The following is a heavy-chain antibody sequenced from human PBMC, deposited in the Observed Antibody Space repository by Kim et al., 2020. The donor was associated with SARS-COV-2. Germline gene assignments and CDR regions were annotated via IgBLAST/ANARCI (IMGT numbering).Heavy chain of an antibody. CDR3: ARGQGSKRYCSGGSCYVYFDY. V-gene: IGHV3-11*06. D-gene: IGHD2-15*01. Sequence: FTISRDNAKNSLYLQMNSLRAEDTAVYYCARGQGSKRYCSGGSCYVYFDYWGQGTLVTVSS. J-gene: IGHJ4*02.